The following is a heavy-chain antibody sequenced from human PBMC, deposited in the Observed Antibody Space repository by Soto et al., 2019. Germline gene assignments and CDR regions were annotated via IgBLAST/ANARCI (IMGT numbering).Heavy chain of an antibody. V-gene: IGHV3-33*01. CDR2: IWYDGSNK. J-gene: IGHJ4*02. CDR3: ARGGDGYSYGYEPYVGY. Sequence: PGGSLRLSCAASGFTFSSYGMHWVRQAPGKGLEWVAVIWYDGSNKYYADSVKGRFTISRDNSKNTLYLQMNSLRAEDTAVYYCARGGDGYSYGYEPYVGYWGQGTLVTVSS. CDR1: GFTFSSYG. D-gene: IGHD5-18*01.